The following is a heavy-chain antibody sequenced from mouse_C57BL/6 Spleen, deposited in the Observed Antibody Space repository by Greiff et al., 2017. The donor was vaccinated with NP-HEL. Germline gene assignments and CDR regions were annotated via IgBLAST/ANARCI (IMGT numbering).Heavy chain of an antibody. Sequence: EVQLKEPGGGLVKPGGSLKLSCAASGFTFSDYGMNWVRQAPEKGLEWVAYISSGSSNIYYDDTVKGRSTISRDTAKNTLFLQITSLRSEDTAVYYCANNNAFYAMDYWGQGTSVTVSS. D-gene: IGHD1-3*01. CDR1: GFTFSDYG. CDR3: ANNNAFYAMDY. V-gene: IGHV5-17*01. J-gene: IGHJ4*01. CDR2: ISSGSSNI.